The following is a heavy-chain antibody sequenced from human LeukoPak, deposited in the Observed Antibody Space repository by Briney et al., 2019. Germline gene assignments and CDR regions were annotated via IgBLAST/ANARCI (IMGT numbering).Heavy chain of an antibody. Sequence: SETLSLTCAVYGGSFSGYYWSWLRQPPGKGLEWIGEINHSGSTNYNPSLKSRVTISVDTSKNQFSLKLSSVTAADTAVYYCARVEAVAQRAHFQHWGQGTLVTVSS. CDR3: ARVEAVAQRAHFQH. CDR2: INHSGST. J-gene: IGHJ1*01. D-gene: IGHD6-19*01. V-gene: IGHV4-34*01. CDR1: GGSFSGYY.